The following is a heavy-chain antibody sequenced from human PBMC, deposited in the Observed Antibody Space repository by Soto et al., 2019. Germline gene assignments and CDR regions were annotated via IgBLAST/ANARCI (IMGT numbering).Heavy chain of an antibody. CDR3: AKSILGATTWFDY. CDR2: ISGSGGST. CDR1: GFTFSSYA. V-gene: IGHV3-23*01. D-gene: IGHD1-26*01. Sequence: EVLLLESGGGLVQPGGSLRLSCAASGFTFSSYAMSWVRQAPGKGLEWVSDISGSGGSTYYADSVKGRFTISRDNSKNPLYLQMNSLRAEDTAVYYCAKSILGATTWFDYWGQGTLVTVSS. J-gene: IGHJ4*02.